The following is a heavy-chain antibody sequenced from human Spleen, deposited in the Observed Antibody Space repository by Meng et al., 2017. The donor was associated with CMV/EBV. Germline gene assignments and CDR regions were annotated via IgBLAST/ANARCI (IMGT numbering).Heavy chain of an antibody. J-gene: IGHJ3*02. D-gene: IGHD1-26*01. CDR2: TNCRSKWCN. V-gene: IGHV6-1*01. CDR1: GDSVSNNSAA. CDR3: ATDALSGSFKADAFDI. Sequence: SQTLSLTCAISGDSVSNNSAACNWIRQSPSRGPEWLGRTNCRSKWCNDYAVSVKSRITINPDTSKNQFSLQMKSVTPEDAAVYYCATDALSGSFKADAFDIWGQGTMVTVSS.